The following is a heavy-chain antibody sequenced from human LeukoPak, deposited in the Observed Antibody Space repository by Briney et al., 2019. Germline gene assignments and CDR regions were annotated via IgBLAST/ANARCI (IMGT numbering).Heavy chain of an antibody. J-gene: IGHJ4*02. CDR1: GDSFSSVTDY. V-gene: IGHV4-39*07. CDR3: AGERGEEYSSGWYKRNYFDD. D-gene: IGHD6-19*01. CDR2: GDYSGGT. Sequence: SETLSLTCTVSGDSFSSVTDYWAWIRQPPGKGLEWIASGDYSGGTYYNPSLESRVAISADMSKNQFSLKLTSVTGADTAVYYCAGERGEEYSSGWYKRNYFDDWGQGIRVTVSS.